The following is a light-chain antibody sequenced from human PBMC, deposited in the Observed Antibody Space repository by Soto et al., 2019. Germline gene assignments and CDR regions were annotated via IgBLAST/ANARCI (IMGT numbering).Light chain of an antibody. CDR2: GAS. Sequence: EIVLTQSPGTLSLSPGDRATLSCRASQSVSASDLTWYQQKPGQAPRLLIYGASSRATGIPDRFSGSGSGTEFTLTISRLEPEDFAVYYCQQYGSSPYTFGQGTKLEIK. CDR3: QQYGSSPYT. V-gene: IGKV3-20*01. CDR1: QSVSASD. J-gene: IGKJ2*01.